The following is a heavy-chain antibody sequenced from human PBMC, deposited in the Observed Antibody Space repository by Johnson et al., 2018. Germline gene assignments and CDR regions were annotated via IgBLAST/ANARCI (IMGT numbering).Heavy chain of an antibody. V-gene: IGHV1-69*09. CDR2: IIPILGIA. CDR1: GGTFSSYT. CDR3: AGTYYYDSSGYPAYFQH. D-gene: IGHD3-22*01. J-gene: IGHJ1*01. Sequence: VQLVESGAEVKKPGSSVKVSCKASGGTFSSYTISWVRQAPGQGLEWMGRIIPILGIANYAQKFQGRVTITADESTSTAYMELSSLRSEDTAVYYCAGTYYYDSSGYPAYFQHWGQGTLVTVSS.